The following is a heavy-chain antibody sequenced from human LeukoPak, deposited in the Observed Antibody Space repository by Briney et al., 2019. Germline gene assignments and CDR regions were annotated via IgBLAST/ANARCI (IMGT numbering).Heavy chain of an antibody. J-gene: IGHJ5*02. D-gene: IGHD2-2*02. CDR1: GYTFTSYY. Sequence: ASVNVSCKASGYTFTSYYMHWVRQAPGQGLEWMGIINPSGGTTSYAQKFQGRVTMTRDTSTSTVYMELSSLRSEDTAVYYCARDCSSTSCYMHWFDPWGQGTLVTVSS. V-gene: IGHV1-46*01. CDR3: ARDCSSTSCYMHWFDP. CDR2: INPSGGTT.